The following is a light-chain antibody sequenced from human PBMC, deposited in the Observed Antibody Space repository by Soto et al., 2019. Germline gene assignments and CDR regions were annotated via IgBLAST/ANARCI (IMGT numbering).Light chain of an antibody. V-gene: IGKV3-20*01. CDR2: GAS. J-gene: IGKJ3*01. CDR1: QSVSSNH. Sequence: EIVLTQSPGTLSLSPGERDTLSCRASQSVSSNHLAWYQQRPGQAPRVVIYGASTRATGIPERFSGSGSGTDFTLTISRLEPEDFAVYYCQQYGRSPFTFGPGTKVDIK. CDR3: QQYGRSPFT.